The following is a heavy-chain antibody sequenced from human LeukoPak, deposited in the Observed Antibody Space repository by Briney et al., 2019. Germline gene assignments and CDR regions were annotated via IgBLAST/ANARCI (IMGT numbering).Heavy chain of an antibody. CDR1: GFTFSSYS. V-gene: IGHV3-21*01. J-gene: IGHJ4*02. CDR3: ARGALYQYYLDYWG. Sequence: GGSLRLSCAASGFTFSSYSMNWVRQAPGKGLEWVSSISSSSSYIYYADSVKGRFTISRDNAKNSLYLQMNSLRAEDTAVYYCARGALYQYYLDYWGWGQGTLVTVSS. D-gene: IGHD4-17*01. CDR2: ISSSSSYI.